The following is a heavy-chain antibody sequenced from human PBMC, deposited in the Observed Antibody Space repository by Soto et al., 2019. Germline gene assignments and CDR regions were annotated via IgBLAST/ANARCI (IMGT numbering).Heavy chain of an antibody. CDR1: GYTFTSYS. CDR3: ARVTDCSGGSCNSYYYYMDV. CDR2: ISAYNGNT. J-gene: IGHJ6*03. Sequence: ASVKVSCKASGYTFTSYSISWVRQAPGQGLEWMGWISAYNGNTNYAQKLQGRVTMTTDTSTSTAYMELRSLRSDDTAVYYCARVTDCSGGSCNSYYYYMDVWGKGTTVTVSS. V-gene: IGHV1-18*01. D-gene: IGHD2-15*01.